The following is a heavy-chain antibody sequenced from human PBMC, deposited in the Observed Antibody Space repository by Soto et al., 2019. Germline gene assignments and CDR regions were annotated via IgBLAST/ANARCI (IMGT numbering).Heavy chain of an antibody. Sequence: QVQLVQSGAEVKKPGSSVKVSCKASGGTFSSYTISWVRQAPGQGLEWMGRIIPILGIANYAQKFQGRVTIXAXXSTSPAYMELSSLSSEDTAVYYCARDSGGDGYFAYWGQGTLVTVSS. CDR3: ARDSGGDGYFAY. V-gene: IGHV1-69*08. CDR2: IIPILGIA. J-gene: IGHJ4*02. CDR1: GGTFSSYT. D-gene: IGHD4-17*01.